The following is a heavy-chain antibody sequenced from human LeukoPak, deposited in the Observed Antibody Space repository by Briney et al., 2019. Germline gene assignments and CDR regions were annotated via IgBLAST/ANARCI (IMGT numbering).Heavy chain of an antibody. CDR1: GFTFSSYA. J-gene: IGHJ5*02. V-gene: IGHV3-30*01. CDR3: ARDSTYGSGASGFDP. Sequence: GGSLRLSCAAAGFTFSSYAIHWVRQAPGKGLEWVAVISYDRSNKYYAASVKGRFTISRDNSKNTLYLQMNSLRAEDTAVYYCARDSTYGSGASGFDPWGQGTLVTVSS. D-gene: IGHD3-10*01. CDR2: ISYDRSNK.